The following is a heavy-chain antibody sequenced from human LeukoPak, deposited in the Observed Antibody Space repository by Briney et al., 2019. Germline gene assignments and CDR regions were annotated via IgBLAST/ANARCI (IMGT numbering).Heavy chain of an antibody. D-gene: IGHD3-10*01. CDR3: ARDLIWFGELTYFDY. J-gene: IGHJ4*02. CDR2: INASGST. CDR1: GGSISSHY. V-gene: IGHV4-4*07. Sequence: SSETLSLTCTVSGGSISSHYWSWIRQPAGRGLERIGRINASGSTKYNPSLESRVTISVDTSKNQFSLKLSSVTAADTAVYYCARDLIWFGELTYFDYWGQGTLVTVSS.